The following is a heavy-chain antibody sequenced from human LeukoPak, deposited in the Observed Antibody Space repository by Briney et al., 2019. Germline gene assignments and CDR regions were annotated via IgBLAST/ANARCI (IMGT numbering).Heavy chain of an antibody. Sequence: SETLSLTCTVSGGSISSSSFYWGWIRQPPGKGLEWIGSIYYSGGTYYNPSLKSRITISIDTSKNKFSLKLSSVTAADTAVYYCARQGFSSDFDYWGQGTLVTVSS. CDR3: ARQGFSSDFDY. J-gene: IGHJ4*02. CDR2: IYYSGGT. CDR1: GGSISSSSFY. D-gene: IGHD6-19*01. V-gene: IGHV4-39*01.